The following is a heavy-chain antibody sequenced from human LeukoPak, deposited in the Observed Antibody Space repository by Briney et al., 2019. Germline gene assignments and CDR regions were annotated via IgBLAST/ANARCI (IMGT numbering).Heavy chain of an antibody. Sequence: SETLSLTCAVYGGSFSGYYWSWIRQPPGKGLEWIGEINHSGSTNYNPSLKSRVTISVDTSKNQFSLKLSSEPAADTAVYYCAREHSDYGSGMATAKSNWFDPWGQGTLVTVSS. J-gene: IGHJ5*02. CDR2: INHSGST. CDR3: AREHSDYGSGMATAKSNWFDP. V-gene: IGHV4-34*01. CDR1: GGSFSGYY. D-gene: IGHD3-10*01.